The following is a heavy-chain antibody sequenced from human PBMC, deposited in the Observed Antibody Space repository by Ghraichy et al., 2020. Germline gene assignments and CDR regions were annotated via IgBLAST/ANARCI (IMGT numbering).Heavy chain of an antibody. D-gene: IGHD2-21*01. CDR2: ISSRSKNI. CDR3: ARAWGVVSFYYYYGLDV. J-gene: IGHJ6*02. V-gene: IGHV3-48*04. Sequence: GGSLRLSCAASGFNFNNYDMDWVRQAPGKGLEWDAHISSRSKNIFYSDSVKGRFTISRDNAKNSLFLQMNSLRAEDAAVYFCARAWGVVSFYYYYGLDVWGQGTTVTVSS. CDR1: GFNFNNYD.